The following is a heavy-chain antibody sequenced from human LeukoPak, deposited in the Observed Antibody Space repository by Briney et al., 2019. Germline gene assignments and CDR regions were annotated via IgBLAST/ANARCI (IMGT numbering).Heavy chain of an antibody. J-gene: IGHJ4*02. D-gene: IGHD3-22*01. CDR2: ISGSGGST. CDR1: GFTFSSYA. Sequence: GGSLRLSCAASGFTFSSYAMSWVRQAPGKGLEWVSAISGSGGSTYYADSVKGRFTISRDNSKNTLYLQMNSLRVEDTAVYYCAKGSHYYDSSGYFFWGQGTLVTVSS. CDR3: AKGSHYYDSSGYFF. V-gene: IGHV3-23*01.